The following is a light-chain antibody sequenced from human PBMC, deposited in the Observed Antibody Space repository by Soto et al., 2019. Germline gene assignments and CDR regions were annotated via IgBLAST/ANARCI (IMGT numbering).Light chain of an antibody. V-gene: IGLV2-14*03. CDR1: HNDIGTYDY. Sequence: QSALTQPTSVSGSPGQSITISCTGNHNDIGTYDYVSWYQQHPGRAPRLLIHGVTTRPSGISGRFSASKSGLTASLTISGLQPEDEADYYCSSITSNRIYVFGPWTKLTVL. J-gene: IGLJ1*01. CDR3: SSITSNRIYV. CDR2: GVT.